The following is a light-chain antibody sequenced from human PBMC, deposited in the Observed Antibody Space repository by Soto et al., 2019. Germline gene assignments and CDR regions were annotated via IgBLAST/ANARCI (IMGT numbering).Light chain of an antibody. CDR1: QSLLHSNGYNY. CDR2: LGS. J-gene: IGKJ1*01. CDR3: MQPLQSWT. Sequence: DIWMTQSPLSLVFTAGERSSISCRSSQSLLHSNGYNYLDWYLQKPGQSPQLLIYLGSNRASGVPDRFSGSGSGTDFTLKISRVEAEDVGVYYCMQPLQSWTFGQGTKVDIK. V-gene: IGKV2-28*01.